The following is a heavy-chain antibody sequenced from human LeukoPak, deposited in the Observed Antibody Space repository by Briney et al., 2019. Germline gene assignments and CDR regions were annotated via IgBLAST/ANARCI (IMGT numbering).Heavy chain of an antibody. CDR3: ARVQILWLKPGAFDL. Sequence: SETLSLTGTLSRGAISTQFWNWIRQPAGKGLEWIGRIYATGTSDYNPSLKSRVTLSVDPSMNQFSLKMTSVTAADTAVYYCARVQILWLKPGAFDLWGQGTEVIVSS. J-gene: IGHJ3*01. V-gene: IGHV4-4*07. D-gene: IGHD3-9*01. CDR1: RGAISTQF. CDR2: IYATGTS.